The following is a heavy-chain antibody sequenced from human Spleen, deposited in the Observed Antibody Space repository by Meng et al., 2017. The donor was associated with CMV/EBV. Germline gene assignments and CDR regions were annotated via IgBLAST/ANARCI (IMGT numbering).Heavy chain of an antibody. J-gene: IGHJ4*02. Sequence: SETLSLTCTVSGGSVSSGSYYWNWIRQPPGKGLEWIGYIYYSGSTNYNPSLKSRVTISVDTSKNQFSLKLSSVTAADTAVYYCARDLFYYDSSGYSAYYFDYWGQGTLVTVSS. V-gene: IGHV4-61*01. D-gene: IGHD3-22*01. CDR1: GGSVSSGSYY. CDR2: IYYSGST. CDR3: ARDLFYYDSSGYSAYYFDY.